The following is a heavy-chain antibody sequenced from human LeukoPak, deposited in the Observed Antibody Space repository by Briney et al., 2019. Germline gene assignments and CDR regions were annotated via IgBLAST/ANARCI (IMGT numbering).Heavy chain of an antibody. D-gene: IGHD2-21*01. Sequence: MSSETLSLTCTVSGVSIRSYYWSWIRQPPGKGLEWIGYISYSGSTNYNPSLRSRVTISVDTSENHFSLKVTSVTAADTAVCYCARDRDYVGGFDPWGQGILVTVSS. J-gene: IGHJ5*02. CDR1: GVSIRSYY. CDR2: ISYSGST. V-gene: IGHV4-59*01. CDR3: ARDRDYVGGFDP.